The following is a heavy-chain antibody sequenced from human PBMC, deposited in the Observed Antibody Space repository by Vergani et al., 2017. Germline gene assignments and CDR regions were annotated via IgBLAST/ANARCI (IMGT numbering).Heavy chain of an antibody. CDR2: IKQDGSEE. CDR1: GFTLSSHA. V-gene: IGHV3-7*01. J-gene: IGHJ4*02. Sequence: VQLEESGGGVVQPGRSLRLSCAGSGFTLSSHAMHWVRQAPGKGLEWVANIKQDGSEEYYVDSVKGRFTISRDNAKNSLYLQMNSLRAEDTAVYNCARDKTIASRPVFDNWGQGTLVTVSS. CDR3: ARDKTIASRPVFDN. D-gene: IGHD6-6*01.